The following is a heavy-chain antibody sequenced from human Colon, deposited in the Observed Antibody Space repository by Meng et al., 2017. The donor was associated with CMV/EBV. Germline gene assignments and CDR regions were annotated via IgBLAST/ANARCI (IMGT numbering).Heavy chain of an antibody. CDR2: IYWDDEK. CDR3: ARRGSGSYAFDH. D-gene: IGHD1-26*01. CDR1: GFSRDTRGVG. Sequence: CSFSGFSRDTRGVGVAWIRQPPGKALEWLALIYWDDEKRYNPSLQNRLTISNDTSKNQVLLTMTNMDPADTATYYCARRGSGSYAFDHWGQGTLVTVSS. J-gene: IGHJ4*02. V-gene: IGHV2-5*02.